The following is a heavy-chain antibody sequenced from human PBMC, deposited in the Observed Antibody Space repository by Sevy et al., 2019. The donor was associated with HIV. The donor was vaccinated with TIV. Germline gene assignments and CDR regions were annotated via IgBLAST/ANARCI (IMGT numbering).Heavy chain of an antibody. J-gene: IGHJ4*02. CDR3: AKGNKRYFDWLLNFDY. D-gene: IGHD3-9*01. CDR1: GFTFSSYD. CDR2: ISYDGSNK. Sequence: GGSLRLSCAASGFTFSSYDMHWVRQAPGKGLEWVAIISYDGSNKYYADSVKGRFTISRDNSKNTLYLQMNSLRAEDMAVYYCAKGNKRYFDWLLNFDYWGQGTLVTVSS. V-gene: IGHV3-30*18.